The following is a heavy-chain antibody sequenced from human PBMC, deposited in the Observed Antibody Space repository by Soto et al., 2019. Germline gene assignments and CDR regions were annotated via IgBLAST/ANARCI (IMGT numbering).Heavy chain of an antibody. CDR2: ISGRGSST. V-gene: IGHV3-23*01. D-gene: IGHD2-2*01. CDR3: AKGSIVAGAIRYDLDY. J-gene: IGHJ4*02. CDR1: GFTFSNYD. Sequence: EVQLLNSGGGLVQPGGPLRLSGAASGFTFSNYDMNWVRQAPGKGLEGVSAISGRGSSTYYADSVKGRFTISRDDSKNTAYLQMNSLRAEDTAVYYCAKGSIVAGAIRYDLDYWGQGTLVTVSS.